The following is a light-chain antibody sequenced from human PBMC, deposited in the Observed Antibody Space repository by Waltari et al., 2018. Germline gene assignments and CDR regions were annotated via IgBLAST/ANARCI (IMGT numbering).Light chain of an antibody. J-gene: IGKJ1*01. CDR3: HQYYLTPWT. CDR2: DAS. V-gene: IGKV3-11*01. Sequence: EIVLTQSPATLSLSPGKRGTLSCRASQRVSRYLAWYQQKPGQAPRLLIYDASKRATGIPARFSGSGSGTDFTLTINGLQPEDAAVYFCHQYYLTPWTFGQGTKLEIK. CDR1: QRVSRY.